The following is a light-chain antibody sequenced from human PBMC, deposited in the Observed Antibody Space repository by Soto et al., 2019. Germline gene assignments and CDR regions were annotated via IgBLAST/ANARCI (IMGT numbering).Light chain of an antibody. J-gene: IGKJ3*01. V-gene: IGKV1-39*01. CDR2: AAS. CDR3: QKTYSTPFT. CDR1: QTISNY. Sequence: DIQMTQSPSSLSASVGDRVTITCRASQTISNYLNWYQEKPGKAPKLLIYAASNLQSGVPSRFSGSGSGTDFTLTITNLQPEDSATYYCQKTYSTPFTFGPGTNVDVK.